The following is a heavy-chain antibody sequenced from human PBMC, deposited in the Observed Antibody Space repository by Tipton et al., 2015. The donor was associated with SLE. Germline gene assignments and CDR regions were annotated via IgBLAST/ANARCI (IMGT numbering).Heavy chain of an antibody. D-gene: IGHD3-10*01. J-gene: IGHJ4*02. CDR2: INHSGTT. V-gene: IGHV4-34*01. CDR1: GGSCSGYY. CDR3: ARGFTMVRGLFDY. Sequence: TLSLTCAVYGGSCSGYYWSWIRQPPGKGLERIGEINHSGTTNYNPSLSTRVPISADTYKDQFSLQLRPVTAADTAVYYCARGFTMVRGLFDYWGQGTLVTVSS.